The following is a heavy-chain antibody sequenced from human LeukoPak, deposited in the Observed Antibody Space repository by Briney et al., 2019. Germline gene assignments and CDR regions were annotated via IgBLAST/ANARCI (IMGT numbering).Heavy chain of an antibody. CDR2: ISSSSSYI. D-gene: IGHD1-14*01. V-gene: IGHV3-21*04. Sequence: GGSLRLSCAASGFNVNNAWMSWVRQAPGKGLEWVSSISSSSSYIYYADSVKGRFTISRDSSKNTLYLQMNSLRAEDTAVYYCAKVSGGGLYYDGMDVWGQGTTVTVSS. CDR3: AKVSGGGLYYDGMDV. CDR1: GFNVNNAW. J-gene: IGHJ6*02.